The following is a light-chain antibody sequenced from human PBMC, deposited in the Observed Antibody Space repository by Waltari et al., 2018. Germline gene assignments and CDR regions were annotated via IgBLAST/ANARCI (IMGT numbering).Light chain of an antibody. CDR3: MQATHWPVT. V-gene: IGKV2-30*01. J-gene: IGKJ5*01. CDR2: KVS. Sequence: DVGLTQSPLSLTVTLGQPASISCRSSQSLVYTDGISYLNWFHQRPGEAPRRLIYKVSNRDSGVPDRVSGSGSGTDCTLMISSVEADDVGVYFCMQATHWPVTFGQGTRLEIK. CDR1: QSLVYTDGISY.